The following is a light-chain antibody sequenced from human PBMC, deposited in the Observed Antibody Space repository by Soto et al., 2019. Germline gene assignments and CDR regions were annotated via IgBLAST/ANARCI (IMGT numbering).Light chain of an antibody. Sequence: PWERATLSCRASQSVRNSLAWYQQKPGQAPRLLIYAASHRATGIPTRFSGSGSGTDFILTITSLEPEDVAVYYCQQRSDWPPSLTFGGGTKVDIK. CDR2: AAS. V-gene: IGKV3-11*01. CDR1: QSVRNS. J-gene: IGKJ4*01. CDR3: QQRSDWPPSLT.